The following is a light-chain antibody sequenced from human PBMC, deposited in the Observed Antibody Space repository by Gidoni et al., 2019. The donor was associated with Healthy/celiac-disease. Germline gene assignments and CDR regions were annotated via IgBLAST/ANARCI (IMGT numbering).Light chain of an antibody. Sequence: EIVMTQSAATLSVSPGERATLSCRASQSVRSNLSWYQQKPGQAPRLLIYVASIMATGVPAGFSGSGSGTEFSLTISSLQSDDFAVYYCQQYSDWPLCTFGQGTKLEIK. J-gene: IGKJ2*02. CDR2: VAS. CDR1: QSVRSN. CDR3: QQYSDWPLCT. V-gene: IGKV3-15*01.